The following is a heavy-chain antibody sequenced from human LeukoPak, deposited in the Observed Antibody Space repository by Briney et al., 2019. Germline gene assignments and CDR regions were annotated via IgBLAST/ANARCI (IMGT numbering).Heavy chain of an antibody. CDR3: ARGEEYGSGTVHFDY. V-gene: IGHV4-59*01. CDR2: IYYSGGT. J-gene: IGHJ4*02. Sequence: SETLSLTCTVSGGSIGNYYWNWIRQPPGKGLEWIGYIYYSGGTDYNPSLKSRVTISVDTSKNQISLKLRSVTAADTAVYYCARGEEYGSGTVHFDYWGQGILVTVSS. D-gene: IGHD3-10*01. CDR1: GGSIGNYY.